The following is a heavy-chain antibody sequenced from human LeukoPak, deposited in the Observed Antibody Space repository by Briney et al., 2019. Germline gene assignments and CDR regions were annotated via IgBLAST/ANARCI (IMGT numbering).Heavy chain of an antibody. CDR3: ARDVRIAVAGTLWYYYYMDV. Sequence: PGGSLRLSCAASGFTFSSYSMNWVRQAPGKGLEWVSSISSSSSYIYYADSVKGRFTISRDNAKNSLYLQMNGLRAEDTAVYYCARDVRIAVAGTLWYYYYMDVWGKGTTVTVSS. D-gene: IGHD6-19*01. J-gene: IGHJ6*03. V-gene: IGHV3-21*01. CDR2: ISSSSSYI. CDR1: GFTFSSYS.